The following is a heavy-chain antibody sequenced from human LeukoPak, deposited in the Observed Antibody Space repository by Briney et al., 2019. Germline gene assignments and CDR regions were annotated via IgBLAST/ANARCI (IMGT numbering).Heavy chain of an antibody. Sequence: PGGSLRLSCAASGFTFSSFAMYWVRQAPGKGLEWVSSISGSGGSTYYADSVKGRFTISRDNSKNTLYLQMNSLRAEDTAVYSCAKDPRGSHNWLVPWGQGTLVTVSS. J-gene: IGHJ5*02. CDR2: ISGSGGST. CDR3: AKDPRGSHNWLVP. D-gene: IGHD3-10*01. CDR1: GFTFSSFA. V-gene: IGHV3-23*01.